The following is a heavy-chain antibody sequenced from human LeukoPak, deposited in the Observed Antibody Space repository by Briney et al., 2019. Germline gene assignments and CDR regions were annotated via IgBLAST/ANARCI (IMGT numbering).Heavy chain of an antibody. Sequence: GGSLRLSCAASGFTFSGYPIHWVRQAPGKGLEWVAVISYDGSNKYYADSVKGRFTISRDNSKNTLYLQMNSLRAEDTAVYYCARDYYDSSGYYYAEYFQHWGQGTLVTVSS. CDR3: ARDYYDSSGYYYAEYFQH. CDR1: GFTFSGYP. J-gene: IGHJ1*01. CDR2: ISYDGSNK. D-gene: IGHD3-22*01. V-gene: IGHV3-30-3*01.